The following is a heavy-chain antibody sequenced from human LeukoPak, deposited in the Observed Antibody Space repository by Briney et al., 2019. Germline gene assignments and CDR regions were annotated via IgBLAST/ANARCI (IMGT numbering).Heavy chain of an antibody. CDR2: MNPNSGNT. J-gene: IGHJ6*03. CDR1: GYTFTSYD. D-gene: IGHD3-22*01. V-gene: IGHV1-8*01. Sequence: ASVKVSCKAFGYTFTSYDINWVRQATGQGLEWMGWMNPNSGNTGYAQKFQGRVTMTRNTSISTAYMELSSLRSEDTAVYYCARSSEGRYYYDSSGFSYYYYYMDVWGKGTTVTISS. CDR3: ARSSEGRYYYDSSGFSYYYYYMDV.